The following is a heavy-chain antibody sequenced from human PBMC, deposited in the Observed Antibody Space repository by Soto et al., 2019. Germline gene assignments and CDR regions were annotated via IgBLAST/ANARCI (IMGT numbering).Heavy chain of an antibody. Sequence: GWSLRLSCAAAGLIIRSRWMHWVRQAPGKGLVWVSQINGDGSTRTYVDSVKDRFTISRDNAKNTLYLQMNSLRAEDTAVYYCVPGSYYKKKTVAGAYYYYYYGMDVWGQGTTVTGSS. D-gene: IGHD3-10*01. CDR3: VPGSYYKKKTVAGAYYYYYYGMDV. J-gene: IGHJ6*02. CDR1: GLIIRSRW. V-gene: IGHV3-74*01. CDR2: INGDGSTR.